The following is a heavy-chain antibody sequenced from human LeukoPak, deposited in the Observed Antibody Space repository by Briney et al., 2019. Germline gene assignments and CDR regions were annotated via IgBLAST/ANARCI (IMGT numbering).Heavy chain of an antibody. V-gene: IGHV3-21*01. CDR1: GFTFSSYT. CDR3: ARHQCSSTSCFTWLAWFDP. Sequence: GGSLRLSCAASGFTFSSYTMNWVRQAPGKGLEWVSSITSSSRYIYYADSVKGRFTISRDNAKNSLYLQMNSLRAEDTAIYYCARHQCSSTSCFTWLAWFDPWGQGTLVTVSS. D-gene: IGHD2-2*01. CDR2: ITSSSRYI. J-gene: IGHJ5*02.